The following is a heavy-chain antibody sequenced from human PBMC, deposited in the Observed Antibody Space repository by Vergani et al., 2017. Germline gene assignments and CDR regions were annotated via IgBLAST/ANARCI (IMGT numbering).Heavy chain of an antibody. V-gene: IGHV3-30*18. CDR1: GFTFSSYG. J-gene: IGHJ4*02. Sequence: QVQLVESGGGVVQPGRSLRLSCAASGFTFSSYGMHWVRQAPGKGLEWVAVISYDGSNKYYADSVKGRFTISRDNSKNTLYLQMKSLRAEDTAVYYCAKASGRLGELSPYDYWGQGTLVTVSS. CDR3: AKASGRLGELSPYDY. CDR2: ISYDGSNK. D-gene: IGHD3-16*02.